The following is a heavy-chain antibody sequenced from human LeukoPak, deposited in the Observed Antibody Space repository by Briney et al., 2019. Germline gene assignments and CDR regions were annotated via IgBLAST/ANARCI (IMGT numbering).Heavy chain of an antibody. CDR1: GGSISSGGYY. CDR3: ASSRLGNKIAAAGTRSGIY. CDR2: INHSGST. D-gene: IGHD6-13*01. Sequence: NPSETLSLTCTVSGGSISSGGYYWSWIRQPPGKGLEWIGEINHSGSTNYNPSLKSRVTISVDTSKNQFSLKLSSVTAADTAVYYCASSRLGNKIAAAGTRSGIYWGQGTLVTVSS. J-gene: IGHJ4*02. V-gene: IGHV4-39*07.